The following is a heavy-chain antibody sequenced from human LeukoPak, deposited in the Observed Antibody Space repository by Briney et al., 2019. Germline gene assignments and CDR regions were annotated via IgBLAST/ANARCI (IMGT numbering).Heavy chain of an antibody. D-gene: IGHD5-12*01. J-gene: IGHJ4*02. CDR1: GYTFSTYG. CDR3: ARSDLATITAGPFEY. V-gene: IGHV1-18*01. CDR2: ISGHQGNT. Sequence: ASVRVSCKASGYTFSTYGITWVRQARGQGLEWMGWISGHQGNTKYAQNFQGRVTMTIDTSTSTAYMDLRSLRSDDTAIYFCARSDLATITAGPFEYWGQGTLVAVSS.